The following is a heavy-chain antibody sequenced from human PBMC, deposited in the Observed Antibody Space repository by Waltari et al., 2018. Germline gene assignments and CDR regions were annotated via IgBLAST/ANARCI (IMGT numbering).Heavy chain of an antibody. CDR1: GFTFRNNG. CDR2: ISEDASER. CDR3: ARDIAYSLDY. Sequence: EVQLVASGGNLVLPGGSLGLYCVASGFTFRNNGMSWVRQAPGKGLEWVAKISEDASERYYVDSVKGRFTISRDNAKNSLYLEMNSLRAEDTAMYYCARDIAYSLDYWGQGTLVTVSS. V-gene: IGHV3-7*01. D-gene: IGHD4-4*01. J-gene: IGHJ4*02.